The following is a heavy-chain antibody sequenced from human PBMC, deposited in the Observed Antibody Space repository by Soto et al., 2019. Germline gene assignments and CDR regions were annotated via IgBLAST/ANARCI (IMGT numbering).Heavy chain of an antibody. D-gene: IGHD3-10*01. CDR1: GFTFSSYA. CDR2: ISYDGSNK. CDR3: AREGLYYGSGLGAFDI. Sequence: QVQLVESGGGVVQPGRSLRLSCAASGFTFSSYAMHWVRQAPGKGLEWVAVISYDGSNKYYADSVKGRFTISRDNSKNPLYMQMNSLRAEDTDVYYCAREGLYYGSGLGAFDIWGQGTMVTVSS. J-gene: IGHJ3*02. V-gene: IGHV3-30-3*01.